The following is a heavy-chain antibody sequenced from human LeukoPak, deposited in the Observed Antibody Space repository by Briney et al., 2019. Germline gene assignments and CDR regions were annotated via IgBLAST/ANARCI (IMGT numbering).Heavy chain of an antibody. D-gene: IGHD6-19*01. CDR3: ARAQRQWLVPYYFDY. CDR2: IKQDGSEK. CDR1: GFTFSSYW. Sequence: GGSLRLSCAASGFTFSSYWMSWVRQAPGKGLEWVANIKQDGSEKYYVDSVKGRFTISRDNAKNSLYLQMNSLRAEDTAVYYCARAQRQWLVPYYFDYWGQGTLVTVSS. J-gene: IGHJ4*02. V-gene: IGHV3-7*01.